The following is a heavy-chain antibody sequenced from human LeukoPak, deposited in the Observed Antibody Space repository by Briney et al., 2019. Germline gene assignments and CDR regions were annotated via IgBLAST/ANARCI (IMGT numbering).Heavy chain of an antibody. J-gene: IGHJ5*02. CDR2: ISGSGGST. Sequence: GGSLRLSCAASGFTFSSYAMSWVRQAPGKGLEWVSAISGSGGSTYYADSVKGRFTIPRDNSKNTLYLQMNSLRAEDTAVYYCAKDPLGVGATGWFDPWGQGTLVTVSS. CDR1: GFTFSSYA. CDR3: AKDPLGVGATGWFDP. D-gene: IGHD1-26*01. V-gene: IGHV3-23*01.